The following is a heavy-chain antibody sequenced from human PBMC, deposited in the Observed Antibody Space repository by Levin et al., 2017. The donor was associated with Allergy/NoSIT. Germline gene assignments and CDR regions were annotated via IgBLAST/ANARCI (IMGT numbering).Heavy chain of an antibody. CDR1: GFTFSDYY. V-gene: IGHV3-11*01. D-gene: IGHD4-11*01. Sequence: GGSLRLSCAASGFTFSDYYMSWIRQAPGKGLEWVSYISSSGSTIYYADSVKGRFTISRDNAKNSLYLQMNSLRAEDTAVYYCASSKAGPYYYYYYGMDVWGQGTTVTVSS. CDR3: ASSKAGPYYYYYYGMDV. CDR2: ISSSGSTI. J-gene: IGHJ6*02.